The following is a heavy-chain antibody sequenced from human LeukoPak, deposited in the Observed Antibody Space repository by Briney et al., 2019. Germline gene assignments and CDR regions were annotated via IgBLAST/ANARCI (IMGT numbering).Heavy chain of an antibody. J-gene: IGHJ4*02. Sequence: GGSLRLSCVASGFPLSSYSINWIRQAPGRGLEWVSYISPSSGNIYYLDSVQGRFTVSRDNDRNSLFLQIDSPTAEDTAVYFCVRVKGTYFDYWGQGALVTVSS. CDR2: ISPSSGNI. CDR3: VRVKGTYFDY. V-gene: IGHV3-48*01. CDR1: GFPLSSYS. D-gene: IGHD1-1*01.